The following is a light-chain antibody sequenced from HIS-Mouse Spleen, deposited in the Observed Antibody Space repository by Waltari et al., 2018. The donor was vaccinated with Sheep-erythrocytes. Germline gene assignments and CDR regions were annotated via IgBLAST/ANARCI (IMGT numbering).Light chain of an antibody. CDR3: QAWDSSIVV. CDR1: KLGDKY. Sequence: SSELTQPPSVSVSPGQTASITCSGDKLGDKYACWYQQKPGQSPVLVIYQDTKRPSGIPERFSGSNSGNTATLTISGTQAMDEADHYCQAWDSSIVVFGGGTK. V-gene: IGLV3-1*01. J-gene: IGLJ2*01. CDR2: QDT.